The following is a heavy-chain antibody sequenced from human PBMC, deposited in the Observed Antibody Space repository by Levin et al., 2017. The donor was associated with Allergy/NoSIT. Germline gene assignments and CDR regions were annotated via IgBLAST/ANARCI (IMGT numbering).Heavy chain of an antibody. Sequence: GGSLRLSCAASGFTFSSYGMHWVRQAPGKGLEWVAVISYDGSNKYYADSVKGRFTISRDNSKNTLYLQMNSLRAEDTAVYYCAKLMTTVTNGVDYWGQGTLVTVSS. CDR2: ISYDGSNK. J-gene: IGHJ4*02. D-gene: IGHD4-17*01. CDR3: AKLMTTVTNGVDY. CDR1: GFTFSSYG. V-gene: IGHV3-30*18.